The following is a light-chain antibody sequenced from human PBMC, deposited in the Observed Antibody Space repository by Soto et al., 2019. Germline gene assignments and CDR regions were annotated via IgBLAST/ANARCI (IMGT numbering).Light chain of an antibody. CDR1: QSVRIY. CDR2: EAS. Sequence: EIVLTQSPATLSVSPGERANLSCRASQSVRIYLAWYQQKPGKPLRLLIYEASNRDAGIPARFSGSGSGTEDSLTISSLQPDDFSVYYCQQRNNRPSLTFGGGTRVEIK. V-gene: IGKV3-11*01. CDR3: QQRNNRPSLT. J-gene: IGKJ4*01.